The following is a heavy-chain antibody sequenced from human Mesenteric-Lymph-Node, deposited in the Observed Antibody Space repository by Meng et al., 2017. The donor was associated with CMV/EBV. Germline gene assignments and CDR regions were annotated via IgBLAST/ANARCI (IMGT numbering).Heavy chain of an antibody. D-gene: IGHD2-2*01. CDR2: IYYSGST. J-gene: IGHJ6*02. CDR3: ARDYVVPAAIGYYYYYGMDV. Sequence: GSLRLSCTVSGDSVSSGSYYWSWIRQPPGKGLEWIGYIYYSGSTNYNPSLKSRVTISVDTSKNQFSLKLSSVTAADTAVYYCARDYVVPAAIGYYYYYGMDVWGQGTTVTVSS. CDR1: GDSVSSGSYY. V-gene: IGHV4-61*01.